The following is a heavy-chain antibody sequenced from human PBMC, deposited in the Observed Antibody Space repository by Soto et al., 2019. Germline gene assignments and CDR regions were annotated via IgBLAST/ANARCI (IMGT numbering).Heavy chain of an antibody. J-gene: IGHJ3*01. CDR2: IIPIFGTA. CDR1: GGTFSSYA. V-gene: IGHV1-69*12. D-gene: IGHD3-22*01. Sequence: QVQLVQSGAEVKKPGSSVKVSCKASGGTFSSYAISWVRQAPGQGLEWMGGIIPIFGTANYAQKFQGRVTITADESTSTAYMELSSLRSEDTAVYYCAREYYDSSGYGLGGAFDFWGQGTMVTVSS. CDR3: AREYYDSSGYGLGGAFDF.